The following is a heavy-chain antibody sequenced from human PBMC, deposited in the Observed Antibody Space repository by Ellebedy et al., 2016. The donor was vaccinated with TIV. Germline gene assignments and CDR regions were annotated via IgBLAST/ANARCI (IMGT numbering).Heavy chain of an antibody. CDR3: ARVRQGSGGYNF. Sequence: PGGSLRLSCAASGFTFSDYYMSWIRQAPGKGLEWISYICSSVTTVYYADSVKGRFTISRDNAKNSLYLQMNSLRVEDTAMYYCARVRQGSGGYNFWGQGTLVTVSS. J-gene: IGHJ4*02. CDR1: GFTFSDYY. CDR2: ICSSVTTV. V-gene: IGHV3-11*01. D-gene: IGHD5-12*01.